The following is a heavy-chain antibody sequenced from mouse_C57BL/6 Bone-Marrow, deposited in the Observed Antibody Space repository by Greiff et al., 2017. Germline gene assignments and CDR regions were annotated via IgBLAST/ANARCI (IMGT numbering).Heavy chain of an antibody. CDR2: INYDGSST. Sequence: EVQVVESEGGLVQPGSSMKLSCTASGFTFSDYYMAWVRQVPEKGLEWVANINYDGSSTYYLDSLKSRFIISRDNAKNILYLQMSSLKSEDTATYYCARESAYAMGYWGQGTSVTVSS. J-gene: IGHJ4*01. CDR3: ARESAYAMGY. V-gene: IGHV5-16*01. CDR1: GFTFSDYY.